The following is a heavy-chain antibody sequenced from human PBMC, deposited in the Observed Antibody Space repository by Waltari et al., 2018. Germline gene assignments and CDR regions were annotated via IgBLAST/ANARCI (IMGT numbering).Heavy chain of an antibody. J-gene: IGHJ4*02. CDR3: ARGRGIAVAGSSY. V-gene: IGHV1-8*01. D-gene: IGHD6-19*01. CDR2: MNPNSGNK. Sequence: QVQLVQSGADVKKPGASLQVSCKASGYTFTSYDINWVRQATGQGLEWMGWMNPNSGNKGYAQKFQGRVTMNRNTSISTAYMELSSLRSEDTAVYYCARGRGIAVAGSSYWGQGTLVTVSS. CDR1: GYTFTSYD.